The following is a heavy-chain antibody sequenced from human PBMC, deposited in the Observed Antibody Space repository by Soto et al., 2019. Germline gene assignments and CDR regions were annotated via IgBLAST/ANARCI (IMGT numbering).Heavy chain of an antibody. CDR1: GFTFSSYA. D-gene: IGHD1-7*01. V-gene: IGHV3-23*01. Sequence: EVQLLESGGGLVQPGGSLRLSCAASGFTFSSYAMSWVRQAPGKGLEWVSAISGSGGSTYYADSVKGRFTISRDNSKNTLYLQMNSLRAEDTAVYYCAKSSPLTGTTLGYYYYYGMDVWGQGTTVTVSS. CDR3: AKSSPLTGTTLGYYYYYGMDV. CDR2: ISGSGGST. J-gene: IGHJ6*02.